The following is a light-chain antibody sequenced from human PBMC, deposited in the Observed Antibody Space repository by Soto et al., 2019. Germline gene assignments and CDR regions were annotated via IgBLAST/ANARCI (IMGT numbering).Light chain of an antibody. CDR3: QQYGTSPIT. V-gene: IGKV3-20*01. Sequence: EIVLTQSPGTLSLSPGERATLSCRANPTITNNYLAWYQQKPGQAPRLLIYGASSRVTGIPDRFSGSGSGTDFTLTISRLEPEDFAVYYCQQYGTSPITFGQGTRLEIK. J-gene: IGKJ5*01. CDR2: GAS. CDR1: PTITNNY.